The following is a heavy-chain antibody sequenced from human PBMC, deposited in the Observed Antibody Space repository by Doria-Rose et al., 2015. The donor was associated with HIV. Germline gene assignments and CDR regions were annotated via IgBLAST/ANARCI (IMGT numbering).Heavy chain of an antibody. CDR3: ARIKSSRWYHKYYFDF. D-gene: IGHD6-13*01. J-gene: IGHJ4*02. CDR1: GVSLSSPGMG. V-gene: IGHV2-26*01. CDR2: IFSDDER. Sequence: QITLKESGPVLVKPTETLTLTCTVSGVSLSSPGMGVSWIRQPPGKVLEWLANIFSDDERSYKTSLKSRLTISRGTSKSQVVITMTDMDPVDTATYYCARIKSSRWYHKYYFDFWGQGTLVIVSA.